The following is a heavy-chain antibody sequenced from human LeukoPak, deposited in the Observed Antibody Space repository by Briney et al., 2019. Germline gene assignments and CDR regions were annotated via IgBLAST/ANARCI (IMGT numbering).Heavy chain of an antibody. V-gene: IGHV1-69*05. Sequence: SVKVSCKASGGTFSSYAISWVRQAPGQGLEWMGRIIPIFGTANFAQKFQGRVTITTDESTSTAYMELSSLRSEDTAVYYCAREINDYGEGWGQGTLVTVSS. D-gene: IGHD4-17*01. CDR1: GGTFSSYA. CDR3: AREINDYGEG. CDR2: IIPIFGTA. J-gene: IGHJ4*02.